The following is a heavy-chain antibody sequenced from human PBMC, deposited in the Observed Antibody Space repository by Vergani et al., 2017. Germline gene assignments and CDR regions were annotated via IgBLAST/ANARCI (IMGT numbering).Heavy chain of an antibody. CDR1: GGSFSGYY. CDR2: INHSGST. V-gene: IGHV4-34*01. D-gene: IGHD6-19*01. CDR3: ARGRSSRPPYYYYYYMDV. J-gene: IGHJ6*03. Sequence: QVQLQQWGAGLLKPSETLSLTCAVYGGSFSGYYWSWIRQPPGKGLEWIGEINHSGSTNYNPSLKSRVTISVDTSKNQFSLKLSSVTAADTAVYYCARGRSSRPPYYYYYYMDVWGKXP.